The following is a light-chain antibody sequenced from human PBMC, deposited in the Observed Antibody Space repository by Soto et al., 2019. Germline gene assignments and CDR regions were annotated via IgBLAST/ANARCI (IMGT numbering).Light chain of an antibody. Sequence: DIQMTQSPSSLSASVGDRVTITCQASQDISNYLNWYQQKPGKAPKLPIYDASNLETGVPSRFSGSGSGTDFTFTISSLQPEDIATYYCQQYDNLLLTFGGGTKVEIK. CDR2: DAS. J-gene: IGKJ4*01. CDR1: QDISNY. V-gene: IGKV1-33*01. CDR3: QQYDNLLLT.